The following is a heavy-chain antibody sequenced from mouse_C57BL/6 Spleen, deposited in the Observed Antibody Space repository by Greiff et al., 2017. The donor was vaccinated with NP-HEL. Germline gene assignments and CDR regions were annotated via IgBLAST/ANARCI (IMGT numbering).Heavy chain of an antibody. CDR2: IWSGGST. CDR1: GFSLTSYG. V-gene: IGHV2-2*01. J-gene: IGHJ3*01. Sequence: QVQLQQSGPGLVQPSQCLSITCTVSGFSLTSYGVHWVRQSPGKGLEWLGVIWSGGSTDYNAAFISRLSISKDNSKSQVFFKMNSLQADDTAIYYCARGDYDYPFAYWGQGTLVTVSA. CDR3: ARGDYDYPFAY. D-gene: IGHD2-4*01.